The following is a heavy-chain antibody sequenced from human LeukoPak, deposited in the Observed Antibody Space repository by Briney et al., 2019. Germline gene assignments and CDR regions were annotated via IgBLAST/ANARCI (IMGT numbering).Heavy chain of an antibody. CDR1: GGSISSYY. D-gene: IGHD5-18*01. J-gene: IGHJ4*02. Sequence: PSETLSLTCTVSGGSISSYYWSWIRQPPGKGLEWIGYIYYNGGTNYNPSLRSRVTISVDTSKNHFSLRLSSVTAADTAMYYCAGAGGVDTAMDANFDYWGQGPLVTVSS. CDR3: AGAGGVDTAMDANFDY. CDR2: IYYNGGT. V-gene: IGHV4-59*01.